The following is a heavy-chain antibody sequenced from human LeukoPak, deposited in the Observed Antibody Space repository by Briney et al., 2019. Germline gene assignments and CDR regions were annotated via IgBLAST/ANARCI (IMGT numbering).Heavy chain of an antibody. Sequence: ASVKVSCKASGYTFTNFYMHWVRQVPGQGLEWMGIINPSGGSTSYAQKFQGRVTMTRDTSTSTVYMELSSLRSEDTAVYYRARDLAIMDYWGQRTLVTVSS. CDR2: INPSGGST. J-gene: IGHJ4*02. CDR3: ARDLAIMDY. V-gene: IGHV1-46*01. D-gene: IGHD3-3*01. CDR1: GYTFTNFY.